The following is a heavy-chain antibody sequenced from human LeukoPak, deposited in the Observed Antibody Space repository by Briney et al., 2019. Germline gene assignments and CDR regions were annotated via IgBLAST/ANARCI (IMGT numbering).Heavy chain of an antibody. CDR3: AREVVGVSYYGMDV. Sequence: SETLSLTCTVSGGSISSYYWSWIRQPPGKGLEWLGYIYYSGSTNYNPSLKSRVTISVDTSKNQFSLKLSSVTAADTAVYYCAREVVGVSYYGMDVWGQGTTVTVSS. CDR2: IYYSGST. D-gene: IGHD2-2*01. CDR1: GGSISSYY. V-gene: IGHV4-59*01. J-gene: IGHJ6*02.